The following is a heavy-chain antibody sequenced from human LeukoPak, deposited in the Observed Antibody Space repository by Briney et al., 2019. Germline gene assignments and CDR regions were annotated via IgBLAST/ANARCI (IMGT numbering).Heavy chain of an antibody. CDR3: ARVPREVAGALYSWYFDL. CDR1: GFTFKSYT. Sequence: GRSLRLSCAASGFTFKSYTINWVRQAPVKGLEWVSSISPSSSYIFYADSVKGRFTISRDNAKNSLYLQMNGLRAEDTAVYYCARVPREVAGALYSWYFDLWGRGTLVTVSS. V-gene: IGHV3-21*01. J-gene: IGHJ2*01. D-gene: IGHD6-13*01. CDR2: ISPSSSYI.